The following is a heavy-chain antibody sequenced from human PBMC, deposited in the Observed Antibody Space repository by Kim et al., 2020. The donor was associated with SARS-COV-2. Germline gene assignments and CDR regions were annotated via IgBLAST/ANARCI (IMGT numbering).Heavy chain of an antibody. CDR1: GFTSSSYA. D-gene: IGHD3-10*01. CDR2: INSDSSRT. Sequence: GGSLRLSCATSGFTSSSYAMNWVRQAPGKRLEWVSLINSDSSRTFYVDPVKGRFTISRDNSRNMVYLQMNSLRVDDTAVYYCARGKGRGSFLIDYWGQGT. CDR3: ARGKGRGSFLIDY. J-gene: IGHJ4*02. V-gene: IGHV3-23*03.